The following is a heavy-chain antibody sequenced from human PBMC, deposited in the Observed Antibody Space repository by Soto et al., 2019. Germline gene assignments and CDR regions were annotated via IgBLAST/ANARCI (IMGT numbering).Heavy chain of an antibody. Sequence: QVQLVQSGAEVKKPGSSVKVSCKASGGTFSSYAISWVRQAPGQGLEWMGGIIPICGTANYAQKFHGRVTITADESTSTAYMELSSLRSEDTAVYYCARYSSIWRYYFDYWGQGTLVTVSS. J-gene: IGHJ4*02. CDR3: ARYSSIWRYYFDY. CDR1: GGTFSSYA. D-gene: IGHD6-13*01. CDR2: IIPICGTA. V-gene: IGHV1-69*01.